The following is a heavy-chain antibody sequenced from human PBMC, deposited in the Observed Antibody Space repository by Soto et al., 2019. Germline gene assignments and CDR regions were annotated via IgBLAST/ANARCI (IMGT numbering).Heavy chain of an antibody. V-gene: IGHV4-31*03. Sequence: QVQLQESGPGLVKPSQTLSLTCTVSGGSISSGGYYWSWIRQHPGKGLEWIGYIYYSGSTYYNPSLKSRVTISVDTSKSQFSLKLSSVTAADTAVYYCAMSGTGYSYTSNFDYWGQGTLVTVSS. CDR1: GGSISSGGYY. CDR3: AMSGTGYSYTSNFDY. J-gene: IGHJ4*02. CDR2: IYYSGST. D-gene: IGHD5-18*01.